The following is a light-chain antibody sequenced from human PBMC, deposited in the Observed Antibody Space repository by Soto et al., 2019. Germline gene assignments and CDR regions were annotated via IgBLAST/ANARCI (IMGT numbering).Light chain of an antibody. CDR2: DNS. CDR3: QVFHGNSDLVI. Sequence: SYELTQPPSVSVAPGQTARITCGGNNIESKGVHWYQQKPGQAPVLVVYDNSDRPSEIPERFSGSNSGNTATLTISTVEAGDEADYSCQVFHGNSDLVIFGGGTKVTVL. CDR1: NIESKG. J-gene: IGLJ2*01. V-gene: IGLV3-21*02.